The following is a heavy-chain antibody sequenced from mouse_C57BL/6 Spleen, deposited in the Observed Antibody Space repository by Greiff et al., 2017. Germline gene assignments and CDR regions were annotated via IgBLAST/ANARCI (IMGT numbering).Heavy chain of an antibody. V-gene: IGHV6-3*01. J-gene: IGHJ4*01. CDR1: GFTFSNYW. D-gene: IGHD4-1*01. Sequence: EVKVVESGGGLVQPGGSMKLSCVASGFTFSNYWMNWVRQSPEKGLEWVAQIRLKSDNYATHYAESVKGRFTISRDDSKSSVYLQMNNLRAEDAGIYYCTGWGDYFAMDYWGQGTSVTVSS. CDR2: IRLKSDNYAT. CDR3: TGWGDYFAMDY.